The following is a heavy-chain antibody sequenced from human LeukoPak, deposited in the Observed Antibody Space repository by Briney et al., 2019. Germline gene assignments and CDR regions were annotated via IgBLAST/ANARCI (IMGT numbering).Heavy chain of an antibody. J-gene: IGHJ4*02. D-gene: IGHD3-9*01. CDR1: GGSISSSSYY. V-gene: IGHV4-39*01. Sequence: SETLSLTCTVSGGSISSSSYYWGWIRQPPGKGLEWIGSIYYSGSTYYNPSLKSRVTISVDTSKNQFSLKLSSVTAADTAVYYCARHNYDILTGYHPSTSDYWGQGTLVTVSS. CDR2: IYYSGST. CDR3: ARHNYDILTGYHPSTSDY.